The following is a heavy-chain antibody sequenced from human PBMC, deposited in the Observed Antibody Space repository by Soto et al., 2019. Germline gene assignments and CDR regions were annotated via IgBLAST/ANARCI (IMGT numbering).Heavy chain of an antibody. D-gene: IGHD2-15*01. Sequence: QITLKESGPTLVKPTQTLTLTCTFSGFSLSTSGVGVGWIRQPPGKALEWLALIYWNDDKRYSPSLKRRLTITHDTSKNQEVPTMTNMDPVDTATYYCAHRPGYCSGGSCYELVSFSYWGQRTLVTVSS. J-gene: IGHJ4*02. CDR1: GFSLSTSGVG. CDR3: AHRPGYCSGGSCYELVSFSY. V-gene: IGHV2-5*01. CDR2: IYWNDDK.